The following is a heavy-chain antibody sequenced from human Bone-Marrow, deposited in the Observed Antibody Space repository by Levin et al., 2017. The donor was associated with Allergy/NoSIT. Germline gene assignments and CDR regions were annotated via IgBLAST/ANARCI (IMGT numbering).Heavy chain of an antibody. CDR2: IVVGSGNT. J-gene: IGHJ3*02. CDR3: AGLWFGVDAFDI. CDR1: GFTFTSSA. D-gene: IGHD3-10*01. V-gene: IGHV1-58*02. Sequence: KISCKASGFTFTSSAMQWVRQARGQRLEWIGWIVVGSGNTNYAQKFQERVTITRDMSTSTAYMELSSLRSEDTAVYYCAGLWFGVDAFDIWGQGTMVTVSS.